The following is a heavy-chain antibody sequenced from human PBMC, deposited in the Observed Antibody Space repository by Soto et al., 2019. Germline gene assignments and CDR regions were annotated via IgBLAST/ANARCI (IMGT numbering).Heavy chain of an antibody. CDR3: ARGHSSGWTLVRY. Sequence: QVQLQQWGAGLLKPSEPLSLTCAVSGGSFSGYYWSWIRQPPGKGLEWIGEINHSGSTNYNPSLKSRVTISVDTSKNQFSLKLSSVTAADTAVYYCARGHSSGWTLVRYWGQGTLVTVSS. CDR2: INHSGST. CDR1: GGSFSGYY. V-gene: IGHV4-34*01. J-gene: IGHJ1*01. D-gene: IGHD6-19*01.